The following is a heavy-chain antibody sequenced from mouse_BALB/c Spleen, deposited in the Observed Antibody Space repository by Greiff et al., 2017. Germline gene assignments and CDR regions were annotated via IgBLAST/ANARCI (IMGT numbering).Heavy chain of an antibody. CDR1: GFTFKDTY. D-gene: IGHD2-3*01. CDR2: IDPASGTT. CDR3: ARADGYYVDYAMDY. J-gene: IGHJ4*01. Sequence: EVQLQQSGADLVKPGASVKFSCTASGFTFKDTYMHWVQQRPEQGLEWIGRIDPASGTTKYDPKFQGKATITADTSSNTVYLQLSSLTSEDTAVYYCARADGYYVDYAMDYWGQGTSVTVSS. V-gene: IGHV14-3*02.